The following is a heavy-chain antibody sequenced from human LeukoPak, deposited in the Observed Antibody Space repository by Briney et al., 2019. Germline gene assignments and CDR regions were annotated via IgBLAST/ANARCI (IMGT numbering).Heavy chain of an antibody. V-gene: IGHV3-7*02. Sequence: PGGSLRLSCAASGFTLSSYWMSWVRQAPGKGLEWVANIKEDGSEKYYVDSVKGRFTISRDNAKNSLYLQMNSLRAEDTAVYYCARPGTSWSFDYWGQGSLVTVSS. CDR3: ARPGTSWSFDY. CDR2: IKEDGSEK. D-gene: IGHD6-13*01. J-gene: IGHJ4*02. CDR1: GFTLSSYW.